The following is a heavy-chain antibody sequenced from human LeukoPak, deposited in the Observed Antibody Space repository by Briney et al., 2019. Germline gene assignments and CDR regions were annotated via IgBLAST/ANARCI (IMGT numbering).Heavy chain of an antibody. J-gene: IGHJ6*03. CDR1: GGSISHYH. CDR3: ARALDNPGSPHYYYMDV. D-gene: IGHD2-2*03. Sequence: PSETLSLTCSVSGGSISHYHWSWIRQPAGKGLEWIGRVDIGGRHNYNPSLKSRVSMSLDTSKSQLSLSLTSVSAADTAVYYCARALDNPGSPHYYYMDVWGKGTTVTVSS. V-gene: IGHV4-4*07. CDR2: VDIGGRH.